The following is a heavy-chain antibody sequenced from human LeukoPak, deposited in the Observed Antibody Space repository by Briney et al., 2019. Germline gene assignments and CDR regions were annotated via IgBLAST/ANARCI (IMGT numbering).Heavy chain of an antibody. V-gene: IGHV1-18*01. Sequence: GATVNLSCKASGYTFTSYGISWVRHAPGQGLEWMGWITAYNCNTNYAQKLQGRVTMTTDTSTSTAYMELKSLRSDDTAVYYCARASWSSWYVGAHDYWGQGTLVTV. CDR3: ARASWSSWYVGAHDY. CDR1: GYTFTSYG. D-gene: IGHD6-13*01. CDR2: ITAYNCNT. J-gene: IGHJ4*02.